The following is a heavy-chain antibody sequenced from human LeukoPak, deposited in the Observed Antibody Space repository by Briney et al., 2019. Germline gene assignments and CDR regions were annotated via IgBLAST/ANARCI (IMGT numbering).Heavy chain of an antibody. Sequence: GGSLRLSCAASGFTFSSYAMSWVRQAPGKGLEWISAISGSGGSTYYADSVKGRFTISRDNSKNTLYLQMNSLRAEDTAVYYCATSEGLTMVRGFDYWGQGTLVTVSS. V-gene: IGHV3-23*01. CDR1: GFTFSSYA. CDR2: ISGSGGST. J-gene: IGHJ4*02. D-gene: IGHD3-10*01. CDR3: ATSEGLTMVRGFDY.